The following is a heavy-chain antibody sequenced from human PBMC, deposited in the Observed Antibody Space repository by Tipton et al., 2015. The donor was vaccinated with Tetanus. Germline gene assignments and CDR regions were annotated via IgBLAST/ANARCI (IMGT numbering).Heavy chain of an antibody. CDR2: ISSTSRYI. CDR1: KFSFSRHS. V-gene: IGHV3-21*01. CDR3: VSGSALDY. D-gene: IGHD6-25*01. J-gene: IGHJ4*02. Sequence: GSLRLSCAASKFSFSRHSMNWVRQGPGRGLEWVSSISSTSRYINYADSVKGRFTISRDNAKNSLFLEMNSLRADDTAVYYCVSGSALDYWGQGTLITVSS.